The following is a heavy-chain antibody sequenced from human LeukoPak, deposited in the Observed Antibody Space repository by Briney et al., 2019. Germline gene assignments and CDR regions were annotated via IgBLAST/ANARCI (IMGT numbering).Heavy chain of an antibody. D-gene: IGHD6-13*01. CDR1: GFTFSSYE. Sequence: GGSLRLSCAASGFTFSSYEMSWVRQGPGKGLEWVSVIYSGGSTYYADSVKGRFTISRDNSKNTLYLQMNSLRAEDTAVYYCASHSSSWYGFDYWGQGTLVTVSS. CDR3: ASHSSSWYGFDY. CDR2: IYSGGST. V-gene: IGHV3-53*01. J-gene: IGHJ4*02.